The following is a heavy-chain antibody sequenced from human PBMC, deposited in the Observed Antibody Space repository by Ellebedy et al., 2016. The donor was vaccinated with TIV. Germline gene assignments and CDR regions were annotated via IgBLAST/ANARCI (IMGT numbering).Heavy chain of an antibody. CDR1: GFTFNIYS. D-gene: IGHD2/OR15-2a*01. CDR3: VRDNDKSGSCSHAEY. CDR2: FGHDSRI. V-gene: IGHV3-48*02. Sequence: PGGSLRLSCAASGFTFNIYSLNWFRQAPGKGLEWVSYFGHDSRIVYAESVRGRFTISRDNAKNSVYLQMNNLRDEDTAVYYCVRDNDKSGSCSHAEYWGQGTLVTVSS. J-gene: IGHJ4*02.